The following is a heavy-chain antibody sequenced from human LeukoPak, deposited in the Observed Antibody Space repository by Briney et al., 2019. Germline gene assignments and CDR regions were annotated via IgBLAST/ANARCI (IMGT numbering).Heavy chain of an antibody. J-gene: IGHJ4*02. CDR2: ISPSADIK. Sequence: GGSLRLSCAASGFTFSSYGMSWVRQAPGKGLEWVSGISPSADIKYYADSVKGRFTISRDNSKNMLYLEVISLTADDTAVYYCAKDDAWLRFGEWSQGTLVTVSS. D-gene: IGHD3-10*01. V-gene: IGHV3-23*01. CDR1: GFTFSSYG. CDR3: AKDDAWLRFGE.